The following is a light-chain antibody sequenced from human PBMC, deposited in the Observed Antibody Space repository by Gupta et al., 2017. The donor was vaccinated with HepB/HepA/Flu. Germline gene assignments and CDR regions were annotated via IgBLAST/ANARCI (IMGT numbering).Light chain of an antibody. CDR3: QQYLTFPLT. Sequence: DIQMTQSPSTLSASVGDRVTITCRASQSISSWLAWYQQKPGKAPKFLIYKASNLESGVPSRCSGSGSGTEFTLTISGLQPDDFAIYYCQQYLTFPLTFGGGTKVEIK. CDR1: QSISSW. J-gene: IGKJ4*01. CDR2: KAS. V-gene: IGKV1-5*03.